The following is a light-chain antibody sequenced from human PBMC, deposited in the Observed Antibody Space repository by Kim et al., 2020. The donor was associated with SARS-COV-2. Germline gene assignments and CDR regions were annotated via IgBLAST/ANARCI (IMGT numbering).Light chain of an antibody. J-gene: IGLJ3*02. CDR2: NSN. V-gene: IGLV1-40*01. CDR3: QSYDSSLSAWV. CDR1: DSNIGTGYN. Sequence: QPALTQPPSVSGAPGQRVTISCTGSDSNIGTGYNVHWYQQLPGTAPKVVIYNSNTRPSGVPDRFSGAKSGTSASLAITGLRAEDEADYYCQSYDSSLSAWVFGGGTKLTVL.